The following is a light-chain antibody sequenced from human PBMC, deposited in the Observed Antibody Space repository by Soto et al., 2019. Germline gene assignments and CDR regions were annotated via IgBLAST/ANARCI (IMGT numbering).Light chain of an antibody. Sequence: QSVLTQPPSASVTPGQRVTISCSTSSSNIGGNTVHWYQQVPGTAPTLLLYSYDQRPSGVPDRFSVSKSGTSASLAISGLQSEDEADYYCAAWDASLNGYVFGTGTQLTVL. CDR1: SSNIGGNT. CDR2: SYD. V-gene: IGLV1-44*01. CDR3: AAWDASLNGYV. J-gene: IGLJ1*01.